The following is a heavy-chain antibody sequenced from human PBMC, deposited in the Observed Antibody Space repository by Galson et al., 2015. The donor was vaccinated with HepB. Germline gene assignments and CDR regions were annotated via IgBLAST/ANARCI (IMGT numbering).Heavy chain of an antibody. V-gene: IGHV3-53*01. CDR1: GFTVSSNH. Sequence: SLRLSCAASGFTVSSNHMSWVRQAPGKGLEWVSIIYSGGSTYYADSVKGRFTISRDNSMNTLYLQMNSLRAEDTAVYYCARPRYYCYAMDVWGQGTTVTVSS. CDR2: IYSGGST. CDR3: ARPRYYCYAMDV. J-gene: IGHJ6*02.